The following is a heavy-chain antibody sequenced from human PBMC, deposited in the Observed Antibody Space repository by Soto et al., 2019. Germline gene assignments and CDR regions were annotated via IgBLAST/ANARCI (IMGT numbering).Heavy chain of an antibody. CDR2: VAYDGGYK. Sequence: QVQLVESGGGVVQPGRSLRLSCAASGFTFNKYTMHWVRQAPGKGLEWVAVVAYDGGYKYYADSVKGRFTISRDNSKNTLFLQMNSLRAEDTAVYYCARPANTYEYGISGSPSLLYWGHGTLVTVSS. D-gene: IGHD3-22*01. J-gene: IGHJ4*01. CDR1: GFTFNKYT. V-gene: IGHV3-30-3*01. CDR3: ARPANTYEYGISGSPSLLY.